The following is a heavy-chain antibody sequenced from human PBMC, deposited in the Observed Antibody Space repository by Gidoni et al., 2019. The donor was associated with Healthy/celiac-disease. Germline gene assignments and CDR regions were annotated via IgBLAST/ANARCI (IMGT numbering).Heavy chain of an antibody. V-gene: IGHV3-33*01. CDR2: IWYDGSNK. D-gene: IGHD3-10*01. Sequence: QVQLVESGGGVVQPGRSLRLSCAASGFTFSSYGMHWVRQAPGKGLEWVAVIWYDGSNKYYADSVKGRFTISRDNSKNTLYLQMNSLRAEDTAVYYCARWTGADAFDIWGQGTMVTVSS. CDR1: GFTFSSYG. J-gene: IGHJ3*02. CDR3: ARWTGADAFDI.